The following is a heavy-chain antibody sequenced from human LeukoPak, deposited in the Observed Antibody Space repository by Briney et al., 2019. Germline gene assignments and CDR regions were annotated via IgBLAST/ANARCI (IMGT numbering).Heavy chain of an antibody. J-gene: IGHJ4*02. Sequence: SETLSLTCTVSGGSISSSSYYWGWIRQPPGKGLEWIGSIYYSGSTYYNPSLKSRVTISVDTSKNQFSLKLSSVTAADTAVYYCARVTTFGGVIVIPYYFDYWGQGTLVTVSS. CDR1: GGSISSSSYY. D-gene: IGHD3-16*02. V-gene: IGHV4-39*07. CDR2: IYYSGST. CDR3: ARVTTFGGVIVIPYYFDY.